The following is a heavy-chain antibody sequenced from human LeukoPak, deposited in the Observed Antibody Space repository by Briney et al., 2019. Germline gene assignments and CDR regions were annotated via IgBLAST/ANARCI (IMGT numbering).Heavy chain of an antibody. V-gene: IGHV5-51*01. CDR2: IYPGDSDT. CDR1: GYSFASYW. J-gene: IGHJ4*02. CDR3: PRGIAAAGVTKFDY. D-gene: IGHD6-13*01. Sequence: PGESLKISCKGFGYSFASYWIGWVRQMPGKGLEWMGIIYPGDSDTRYRPSFQGQVTISADKSITTAYLQWSSLKASDTAMYYCPRGIAAAGVTKFDYWGQGTLDTVFS.